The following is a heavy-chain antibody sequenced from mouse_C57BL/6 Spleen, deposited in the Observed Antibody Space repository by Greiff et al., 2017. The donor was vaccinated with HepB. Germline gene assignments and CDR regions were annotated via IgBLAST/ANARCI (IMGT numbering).Heavy chain of an antibody. CDR1: GYTFTNYW. CDR2: IYPGGGYT. Sequence: QVQLQQSGAELVRPGTSVKMSCKASGYTFTNYWIGWAKQRPGHGLEWIGDIYPGGGYTNYNEKFKGKATLTADKSSSTAYMQFSSLTSEDSAIYYCASHYGSSYGYFDVWGTGTTVTVSS. V-gene: IGHV1-63*01. D-gene: IGHD1-1*01. CDR3: ASHYGSSYGYFDV. J-gene: IGHJ1*03.